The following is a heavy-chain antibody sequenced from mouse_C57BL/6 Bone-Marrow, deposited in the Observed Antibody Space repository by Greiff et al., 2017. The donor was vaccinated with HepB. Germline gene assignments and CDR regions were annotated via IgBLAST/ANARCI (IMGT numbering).Heavy chain of an antibody. CDR1: GYTFTSYG. Sequence: VQLQESGAELARPGASVKLSCKASGYTFTSYGISWVKQRTGQGLEWIGEIYPRSGNTYYNEKFKGKATLTGDKSSSTAYMELRSLTSEDSAVYFCVGNWYFDVWGTGTTLTVSS. V-gene: IGHV1-81*01. J-gene: IGHJ1*03. CDR2: IYPRSGNT. D-gene: IGHD4-1*01. CDR3: VGNWYFDV.